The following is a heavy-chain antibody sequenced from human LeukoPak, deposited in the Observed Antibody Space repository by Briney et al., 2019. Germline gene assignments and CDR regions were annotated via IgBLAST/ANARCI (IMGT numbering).Heavy chain of an antibody. J-gene: IGHJ4*02. D-gene: IGHD3-10*01. CDR1: ADSLSSGGHY. Sequence: SETLSLICTVSADSLSSGGHYWAWIRQFPGKGLESIGFIHHSGRSRHNPSLKDRVAISVDTSRNQFALKLSSVTAADTAMYYCARGGNRFGGFYLDYWGQGIQVIVSS. V-gene: IGHV4-31*03. CDR3: ARGGNRFGGFYLDY. CDR2: IHHSGRS.